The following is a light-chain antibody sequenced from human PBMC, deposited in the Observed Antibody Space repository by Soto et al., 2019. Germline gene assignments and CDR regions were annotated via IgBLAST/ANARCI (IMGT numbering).Light chain of an antibody. CDR3: QQYNNWPYT. J-gene: IGKJ3*01. V-gene: IGKV3D-15*01. CDR2: GAS. Sequence: EIVLTQSPGTLSLSPGERATLSCRASQSLSSSYLAWYQQKPGQAPRLLIYGASTRATGIPARFSGSGSGTDFTLTISSLQSEDFAVYYCQQYNNWPYTFGPGTRVDIK. CDR1: QSLSSSY.